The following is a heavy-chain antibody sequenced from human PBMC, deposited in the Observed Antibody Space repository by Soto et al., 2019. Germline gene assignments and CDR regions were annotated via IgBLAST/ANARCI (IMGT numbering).Heavy chain of an antibody. Sequence: QVQLVQSGAEVKKPGSSVKVSCKASGGTFSSYAISWVRQAPGQGLEWMGGIIPIFGTANYAQKFQGRVTITANESTSTAYMELSSLRSEDTAVYYCARRWIVVVVKTKPDYYYYGMDVWGQGTTVTVSS. V-gene: IGHV1-69*12. J-gene: IGHJ6*02. D-gene: IGHD2-15*01. CDR2: IIPIFGTA. CDR3: ARRWIVVVVKTKPDYYYYGMDV. CDR1: GGTFSSYA.